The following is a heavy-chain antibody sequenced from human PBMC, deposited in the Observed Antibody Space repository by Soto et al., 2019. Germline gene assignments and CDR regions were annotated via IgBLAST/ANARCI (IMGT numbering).Heavy chain of an antibody. Sequence: GSLRLSCAASGFTFSSYAMHWVRQAPGKGLEWVAVISYDGSNKYYADSVKGRFTISRDNSKNTLYLQMNSLRAEDTAVYYCARDSPEQKGPDDYVWRSSDYWGQGTLVTVSS. J-gene: IGHJ4*02. V-gene: IGHV3-30-3*01. CDR2: ISYDGSNK. D-gene: IGHD3-16*01. CDR3: ARDSPEQKGPDDYVWRSSDY. CDR1: GFTFSSYA.